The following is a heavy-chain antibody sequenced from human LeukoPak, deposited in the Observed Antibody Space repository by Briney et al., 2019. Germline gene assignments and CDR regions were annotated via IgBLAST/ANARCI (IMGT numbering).Heavy chain of an antibody. D-gene: IGHD4-23*01. CDR2: IYTSGST. CDR3: ARLHYGGNYGYYYYYMDV. Sequence: SETLSLTCTVSGGSISSYYWSWIRQPAGKGLEWIGRIYTSGSTNYNPSLKSRVTISVDTSKNQFSLKLSSVTAADTAVYYCARLHYGGNYGYYYYYMDVWGKGTTVTISS. V-gene: IGHV4-4*07. J-gene: IGHJ6*03. CDR1: GGSISSYY.